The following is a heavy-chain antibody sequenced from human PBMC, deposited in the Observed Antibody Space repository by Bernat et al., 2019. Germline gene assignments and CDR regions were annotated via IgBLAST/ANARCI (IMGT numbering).Heavy chain of an antibody. J-gene: IGHJ6*02. D-gene: IGHD4-17*01. Sequence: EVQLVESGGGLVQPGGSLRLSCAASGFTVSSNYMSWVRQAPGKGLEWVSVIYSGGSTYYADSVKGRFTISRDNSKNALYLQVNSLRAEDTAVYYCARDYGDYEYYYYYGMDVWGQGTTVTVSS. V-gene: IGHV3-66*01. CDR3: ARDYGDYEYYYYYGMDV. CDR2: IYSGGST. CDR1: GFTVSSNY.